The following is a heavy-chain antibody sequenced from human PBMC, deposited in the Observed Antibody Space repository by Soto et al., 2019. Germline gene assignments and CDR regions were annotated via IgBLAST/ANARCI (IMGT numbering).Heavy chain of an antibody. J-gene: IGHJ4*02. V-gene: IGHV3-23*01. Sequence: EEQLLESGGGLIQPGGSLRLSCVASGFTFYTQAMSWVRQTPEKGLEWVATTRPSGPGGLTTYYTDSMKGRFTISRDNSRNTLYLQMNNLSADDTALYYCARDGGSGFHFWFALWGQGTLVTVSS. CDR2: TRPSGPGGLTT. D-gene: IGHD2-15*01. CDR1: GFTFYTQA. CDR3: ARDGGSGFHFWFAL.